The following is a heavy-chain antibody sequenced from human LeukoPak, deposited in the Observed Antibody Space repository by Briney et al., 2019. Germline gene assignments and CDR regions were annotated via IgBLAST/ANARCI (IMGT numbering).Heavy chain of an antibody. CDR1: GFIFSDYY. J-gene: IGHJ5*02. V-gene: IGHV3-11*06. Sequence: GGSLRLSCAASGFIFSDYYMSWIRHAPGKGLEWVSYISSSNSYTNYADSVKGRFTISRDNAKKSLYLEMNSLRAEDTAVYYCARDSRIQLLSGWFDPWGQGTLVTVSS. CDR3: ARDSRIQLLSGWFDP. D-gene: IGHD2/OR15-2a*01. CDR2: ISSSNSYT.